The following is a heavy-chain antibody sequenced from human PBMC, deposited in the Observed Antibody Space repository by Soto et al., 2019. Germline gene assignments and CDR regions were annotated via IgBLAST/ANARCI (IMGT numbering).Heavy chain of an antibody. CDR3: AKTATTVPTPGNYFDC. Sequence: EVQLLESGGGLVQPGGSLRLSCAASGFSFSDYSMTWVRQAPGRGLEWVSTLTSRGTTFYADSVKGRFTISRDNSKNTLSLQMQSLRTEDTALYYCAKTATTVPTPGNYFDCWGQGTLVTVSS. V-gene: IGHV3-23*01. CDR1: GFSFSDYS. CDR2: LTSRGTT. J-gene: IGHJ4*02. D-gene: IGHD2-15*01.